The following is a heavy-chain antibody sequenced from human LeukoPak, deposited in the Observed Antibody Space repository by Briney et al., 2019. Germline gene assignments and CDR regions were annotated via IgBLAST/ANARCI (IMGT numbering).Heavy chain of an antibody. V-gene: IGHV4-4*07. CDR3: ASVFVLMVYATFVSIAH. D-gene: IGHD2-8*01. J-gene: IGHJ4*02. CDR1: GGSISSYY. Sequence: SETLSLTCTVSGGSISSYYWSWIRQPAGKGLEWIGRIYTSGSTNYNPSLKSRVAMSVDTSKNQFSLKLSSVTAADTAVYYCASVFVLMVYATFVSIAHWGQGTLVTVSS. CDR2: IYTSGST.